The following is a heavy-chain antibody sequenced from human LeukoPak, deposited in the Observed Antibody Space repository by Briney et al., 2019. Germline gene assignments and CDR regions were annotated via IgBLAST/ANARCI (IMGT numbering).Heavy chain of an antibody. CDR2: INHSGST. CDR1: GGSFSGYY. J-gene: IGHJ6*02. V-gene: IGHV4-34*01. CDR3: ARAHAVTALYYYYYGMDV. Sequence: SETLSLTCASYGGSFSGYYWSWIRQPPGKGLEWIGEINHSGSTNYNPSLKSRVTISVDTSKNQFSLKLSSVTAADTAVYYCARAHAVTALYYYYYGMDVWGQGTTVTVSS. D-gene: IGHD4-17*01.